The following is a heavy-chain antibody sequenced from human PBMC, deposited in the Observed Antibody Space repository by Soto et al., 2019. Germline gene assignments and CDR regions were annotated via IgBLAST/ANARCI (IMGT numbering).Heavy chain of an antibody. CDR1: GGTFSSYT. D-gene: IGHD6-6*01. CDR2: IIPILGIA. CDR3: ARGYSSSSVGLVYYYYMDV. J-gene: IGHJ6*03. Sequence: QFQLVQSGAEVKKPGSSVKVSCTAYGGTFSSYTISWVRQAPGQGLEWMGRIIPILGIANYAQKFQGRVTINADKSTSTAYMELSSLGSEDTAVYYCARGYSSSSVGLVYYYYMDVWGKGTTVTVSS. V-gene: IGHV1-69*02.